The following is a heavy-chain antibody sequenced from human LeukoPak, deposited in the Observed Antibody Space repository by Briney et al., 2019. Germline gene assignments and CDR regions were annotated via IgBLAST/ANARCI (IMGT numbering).Heavy chain of an antibody. CDR2: IYYSGST. CDR1: GGSISSYY. V-gene: IGHV4-59*08. CDR3: ARQARNYCSGGSCYRMVSFDY. J-gene: IGHJ4*02. D-gene: IGHD2-15*01. Sequence: SETLSLTCTVSGGSISSYYWSWIRQPPGKGLEWIGYIYYSGSTNYNPSLKSRVTMSVDTSKNQFSLKLSSVTAADTAVYYCARQARNYCSGGSCYRMVSFDYWGQGTLVTVSS.